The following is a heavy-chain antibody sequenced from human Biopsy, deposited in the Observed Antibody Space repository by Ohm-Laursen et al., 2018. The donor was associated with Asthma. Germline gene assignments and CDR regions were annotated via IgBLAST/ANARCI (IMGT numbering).Heavy chain of an antibody. J-gene: IGHJ3*01. CDR1: GGSISVSNW. CDR3: ARVRGAFYESSVKNAFDV. CDR2: IYHLGNA. V-gene: IGHV4-4*01. Sequence: PGTLSLTCDVSGGSISVSNWWSWVRQPPGRGLEWIGQIYHLGNANYNPSLKSRVTMPVDKSKNQFSLKLTSVTAADTAVYFCARVRGAFYESSVKNAFDVWGQGTMVTVSS. D-gene: IGHD3-22*01.